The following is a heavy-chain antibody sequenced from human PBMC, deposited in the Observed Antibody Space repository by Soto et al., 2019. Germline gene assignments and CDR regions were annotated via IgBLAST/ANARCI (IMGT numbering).Heavy chain of an antibody. D-gene: IGHD3-10*01. CDR2: IYYSGST. CDR1: GGSISSYY. CDR3: ARNKGSELLWFGESLGGAYGMDV. J-gene: IGHJ6*02. Sequence: SETLSLTCTVSGGSISSYYWSWIRQPPGKGLEWIGYIYYSGSTNYNPSLKSRVTISVDTSKNQFSLKLSSVTAADTAVYYCARNKGSELLWFGESLGGAYGMDVWGQGATVTVSS. V-gene: IGHV4-59*01.